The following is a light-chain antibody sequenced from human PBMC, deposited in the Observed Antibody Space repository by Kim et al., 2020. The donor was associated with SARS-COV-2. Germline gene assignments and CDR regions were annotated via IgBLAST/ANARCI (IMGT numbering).Light chain of an antibody. CDR2: DAS. V-gene: IGKV1-33*01. Sequence: ASVGDRVTITCQESQDISNYLNWYQQKPGKAPKLLIYDASNLETGVQSRFSGSGSGTDFTFTISSLQPEDIATYYCQQYDNLPPLTFGGGTKLEIK. CDR3: QQYDNLPPLT. CDR1: QDISNY. J-gene: IGKJ4*01.